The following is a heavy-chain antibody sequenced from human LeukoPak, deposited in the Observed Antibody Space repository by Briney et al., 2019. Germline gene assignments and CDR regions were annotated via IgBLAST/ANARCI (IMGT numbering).Heavy chain of an antibody. CDR1: GFSFRGYY. CDR2: INHSGST. Sequence: SETLSLTCAVCGFSFRGYYWSWLRQPPGKGLEWIGEINHSGSTNYNPSLKSRVPISGDTSKNQFPLKLSSVTPPDPAVFYWARSGYSYGRQLHDYWGQGALVSDSS. D-gene: IGHD5-18*01. CDR3: ARSGYSYGRQLHDY. V-gene: IGHV4-34*01. J-gene: IGHJ4*02.